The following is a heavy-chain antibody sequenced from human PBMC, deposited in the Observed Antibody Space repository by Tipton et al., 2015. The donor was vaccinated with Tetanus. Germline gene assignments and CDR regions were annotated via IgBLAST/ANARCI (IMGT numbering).Heavy chain of an antibody. V-gene: IGHV4-39*07. Sequence: TLSLTCRVSGGSIIVSNFYWGWIRQPPGKGLEWIGSIHYTGSTYLNPSLKSRVTISVDTSKNQFSLKLSSVTAADTAVYYCARDNGGWDDYYYYGMDVWGQGTTVTVSS. CDR3: ARDNGGWDDYYYYGMDV. D-gene: IGHD6-19*01. CDR1: GGSIIVSNFY. CDR2: IHYTGST. J-gene: IGHJ6*02.